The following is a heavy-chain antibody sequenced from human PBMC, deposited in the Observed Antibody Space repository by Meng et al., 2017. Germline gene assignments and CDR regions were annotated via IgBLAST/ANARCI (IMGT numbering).Heavy chain of an antibody. V-gene: IGHV1-69*01. D-gene: IGHD5-18*01. CDR2: IIPIFGTA. J-gene: IGHJ5*02. Sequence: VQLWQFWAEVKKPGSSVKVSLKASGGNFSSYSISWVRQAPGQGLEWMGGIIPIFGTANYAQKFQGRVTITADESTSTAYMELSSLRSEDTAVYYCARGGYSYGLWFDPWGQGTLVTVSS. CDR3: ARGGYSYGLWFDP. CDR1: GGNFSSYS.